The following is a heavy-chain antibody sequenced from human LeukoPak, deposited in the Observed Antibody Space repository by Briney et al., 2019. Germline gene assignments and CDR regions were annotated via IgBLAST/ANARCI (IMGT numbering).Heavy chain of an antibody. Sequence: SETLSLTCSVSSGSIGNYYWGWIRQPPGKGLEWIGYIFYRGSTNSNPSLKSRVTISVDTSKNQFSLKLRSVTAADTAVYYCARSTFGDYSFDSWGQGTLVIVSS. CDR3: ARSTFGDYSFDS. J-gene: IGHJ4*02. CDR2: IFYRGST. CDR1: SGSIGNYY. D-gene: IGHD3-3*01. V-gene: IGHV4-59*01.